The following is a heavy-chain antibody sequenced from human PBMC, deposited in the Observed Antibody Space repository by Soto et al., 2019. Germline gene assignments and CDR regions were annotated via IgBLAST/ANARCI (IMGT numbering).Heavy chain of an antibody. CDR1: GFTFSSYS. Sequence: GGSLRLSCAASGFTFSSYSMNWVRQAPGKGLEWVSYISSSSSTIYYADSVKGRFTISRDNAKNSLYLQMNSLRDEDTAVYYCARDLPGGSGTAAGPLSVDYWGQGTLVTVSS. V-gene: IGHV3-48*02. CDR3: ARDLPGGSGTAAGPLSVDY. CDR2: ISSSSSTI. D-gene: IGHD3-16*01. J-gene: IGHJ4*02.